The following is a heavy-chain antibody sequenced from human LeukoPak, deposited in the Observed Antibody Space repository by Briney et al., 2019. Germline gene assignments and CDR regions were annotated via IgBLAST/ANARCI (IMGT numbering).Heavy chain of an antibody. D-gene: IGHD6-19*01. CDR1: GFTFSSYG. J-gene: IGHJ4*02. CDR3: AKDNRGVEQWLVPRNDY. Sequence: PGGSLRLSCAASGFTFSSYGMHWVRQAPGKGLEWVAVISYDGSNKYYADSVKGRLTISRDNSKNTLYLHMDSLGAEDTAVYYCAKDNRGVEQWLVPRNDYWGQGTLVTVSS. CDR2: ISYDGSNK. V-gene: IGHV3-30*18.